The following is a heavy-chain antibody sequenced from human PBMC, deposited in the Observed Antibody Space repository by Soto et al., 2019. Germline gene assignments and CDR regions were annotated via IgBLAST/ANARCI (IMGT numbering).Heavy chain of an antibody. D-gene: IGHD1-7*01. J-gene: IGHJ6*02. CDR2: FDPEEGET. CDR1: GYTLTELS. CDR3: ATNLLELLDYYAVDV. V-gene: IGHV1-24*01. Sequence: ASVKISCKVSGYTLTELSMHWVRQAPGKGLEWMAGFDPEEGETIYAQKFQGRVTMTEDTSTDTAYMELSSLRSEDTAMYYCATNLLELLDYYAVDVWGQGTTVTVSS.